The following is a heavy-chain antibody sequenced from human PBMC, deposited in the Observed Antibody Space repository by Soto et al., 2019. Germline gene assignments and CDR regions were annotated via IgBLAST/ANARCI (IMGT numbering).Heavy chain of an antibody. D-gene: IGHD6-6*01. CDR3: ARDPSSIAARRLSWFDP. CDR1: GYTFTSYA. V-gene: IGHV1-3*01. CDR2: INAGNGNT. Sequence: QVQLVQSGAEVKKPGASVKVSCKASGYTFTSYAMHWVRQAPGQRLEWMGWINAGNGNTKYSQKFQGRVTITWDTSASTAYMELSSLRSEDTAVYYCARDPSSIAARRLSWFDPWGQGTLVTVSS. J-gene: IGHJ5*02.